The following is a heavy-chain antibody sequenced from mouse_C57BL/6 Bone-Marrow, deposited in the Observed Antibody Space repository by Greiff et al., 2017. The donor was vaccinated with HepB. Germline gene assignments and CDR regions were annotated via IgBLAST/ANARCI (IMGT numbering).Heavy chain of an antibody. CDR1: GFNIKNTY. D-gene: IGHD1-1*01. CDR3: ARSGLLRAWFAY. Sequence: EVQVVESVAELVRPGASVKLSCTASGFNIKNTYMHWVKQRPGQGLEWIGRIDPANGNTKYAPKFPGKATITADTSSNTAYLQLSSLTSEDTAIDYCARSGLLRAWFAYWGQGTLVTASA. V-gene: IGHV14-3*01. CDR2: IDPANGNT. J-gene: IGHJ3*01.